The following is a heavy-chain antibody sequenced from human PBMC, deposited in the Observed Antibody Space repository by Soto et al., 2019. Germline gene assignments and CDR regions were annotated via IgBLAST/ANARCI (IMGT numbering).Heavy chain of an antibody. CDR1: GFAISLDV. Sequence: PAGTXSLTCNVLGFAISLDVLIWVRQSGGEGLEWIGRIYTTGSTNYNPSLRGRVAMSMDTSKNQFSLRLKSVTDADKAMYYCVKAGFYYIHYWGQGIPVTVSS. CDR2: IYTTGST. D-gene: IGHD3-10*01. CDR3: VKAGFYYIHY. J-gene: IGHJ4*02. V-gene: IGHV4-4*07.